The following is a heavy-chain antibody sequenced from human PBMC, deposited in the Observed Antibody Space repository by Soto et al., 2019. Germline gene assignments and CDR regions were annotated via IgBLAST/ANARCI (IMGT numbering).Heavy chain of an antibody. Sequence: QLQLQESGPGLVKPSETLSLTCTVSGGSISSTNYHWGWIRQPPGKGLEWIATISYRGNTFYNPYRRSRVTISVDTSKSQFSLKLNSVNAADTAVYYCATSSSGWYGNFDYWGQGTLVIVSS. V-gene: IGHV4-39*01. D-gene: IGHD6-19*01. CDR1: GGSISSTNYH. CDR3: ATSSSGWYGNFDY. J-gene: IGHJ4*02. CDR2: ISYRGNT.